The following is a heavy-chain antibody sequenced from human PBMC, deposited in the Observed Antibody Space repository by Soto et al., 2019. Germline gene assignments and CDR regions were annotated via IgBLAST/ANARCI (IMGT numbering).Heavy chain of an antibody. Sequence: QVQLVQSGAEVKKPGASVKVSCKASGYTFTSYGISWVRQAPGQGLEWMGWINTYNGNTKYAQKLQGRVTMPPVTSTSTAYMDLRSLRSDDTAVYYCARSWGLFNVPFDYWGQGTLVTVSS. D-gene: IGHD3-16*01. J-gene: IGHJ4*02. CDR3: ARSWGLFNVPFDY. CDR1: GYTFTSYG. CDR2: INTYNGNT. V-gene: IGHV1-18*01.